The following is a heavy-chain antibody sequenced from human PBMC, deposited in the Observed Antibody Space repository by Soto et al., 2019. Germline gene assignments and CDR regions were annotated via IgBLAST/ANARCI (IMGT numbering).Heavy chain of an antibody. V-gene: IGHV1-18*01. CDR3: ARDPPPPDY. J-gene: IGHJ4*02. CDR2: ISAYNGNT. CDR1: GYTFASYA. Sequence: QVQLVQSGAEVQKPGASVKVSCKASGYTFASYAISWMRQAPGQGLEWMGWISAYNGNTNYAQKLQGRVTMTTDTSTSTAYRELSSLRSDDTAVYDCARDPPPPDYWGQGTLVTVSS.